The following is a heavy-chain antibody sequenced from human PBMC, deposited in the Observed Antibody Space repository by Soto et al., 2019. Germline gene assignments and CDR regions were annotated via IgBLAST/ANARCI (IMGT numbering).Heavy chain of an antibody. J-gene: IGHJ6*03. V-gene: IGHV3-48*01. Sequence: GGSLRLSCAASGFTFSSYSMNWVRQAPGKGLEWVSSISSSSSTIYYADSVKGRFTISRDNAKNSLYLQMNSLRAEDTAVYYCEREEYYMEVWGKGTTVTVSS. CDR2: ISSSSSTI. CDR1: GFTFSSYS. CDR3: EREEYYMEV.